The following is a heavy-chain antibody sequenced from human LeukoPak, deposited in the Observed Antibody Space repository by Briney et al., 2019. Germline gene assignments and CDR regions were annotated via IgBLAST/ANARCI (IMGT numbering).Heavy chain of an antibody. Sequence: GGSLRLSCAVSGITLSNYGMSWVRQAPGKGLEWVSAISGSGGSTYYADSVKGRFTISRDNSKNTLYLQMNSLRAEDTAVYYCATYDSGWYNYWGQGTLVTVSS. V-gene: IGHV3-23*01. CDR2: ISGSGGST. CDR1: GITLSNYG. D-gene: IGHD6-19*01. J-gene: IGHJ4*02. CDR3: ATYDSGWYNY.